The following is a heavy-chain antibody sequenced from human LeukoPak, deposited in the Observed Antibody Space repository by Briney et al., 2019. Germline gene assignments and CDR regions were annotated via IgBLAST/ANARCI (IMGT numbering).Heavy chain of an antibody. CDR3: AKGGGGIKLWFLDAFDI. CDR2: VSGSGTNT. Sequence: GGSLRLSCAASGCTFISQAMNWVRQAPGKGLELVSTVSGSGTNTYYSNSVKGRFTISRDNYDNTVYLQMNSLRAEDTAVYYCAKGGGGIKLWFLDAFDIWGQGTKVTVSS. CDR1: GCTFISQA. V-gene: IGHV3-23*01. J-gene: IGHJ3*02. D-gene: IGHD5-18*01.